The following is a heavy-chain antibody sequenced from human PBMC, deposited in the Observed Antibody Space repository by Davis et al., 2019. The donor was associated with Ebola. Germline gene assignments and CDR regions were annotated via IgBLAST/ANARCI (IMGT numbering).Heavy chain of an antibody. Sequence: ASVKVSCKASGYTFTTYDINWVRQATGQGLEWMGRMNPDSGNTGYAQKFQGRVTMTRDTSASTAYMELSSLRSEDTAVYYCARGGRYCSGGSCYSHYYYGMDVWGQGTTVTVSS. V-gene: IGHV1-8*01. CDR3: ARGGRYCSGGSCYSHYYYGMDV. CDR2: MNPDSGNT. CDR1: GYTFTTYD. D-gene: IGHD2-15*01. J-gene: IGHJ6*02.